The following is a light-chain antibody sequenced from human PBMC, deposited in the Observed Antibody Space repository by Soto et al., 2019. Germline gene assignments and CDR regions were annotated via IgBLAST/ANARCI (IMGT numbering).Light chain of an antibody. CDR1: QGIRDA. CDR2: GSS. Sequence: DIQMTQSPSSLSASVGDRVTVTCRASQGIRDALVWYQQKPGKAPKRLIYGSSTLQSGVPSRFSGSGSETEFTLTISSLQPEDSATYYCLHHNSLPLTFGQGTKVEIK. V-gene: IGKV1-17*01. J-gene: IGKJ1*01. CDR3: LHHNSLPLT.